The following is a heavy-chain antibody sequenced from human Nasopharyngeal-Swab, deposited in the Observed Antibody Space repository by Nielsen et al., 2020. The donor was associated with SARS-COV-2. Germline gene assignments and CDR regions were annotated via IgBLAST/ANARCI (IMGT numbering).Heavy chain of an antibody. CDR1: GFTFSSYE. D-gene: IGHD3-16*01. CDR3: VVAYYVWGSSRGMDV. V-gene: IGHV3-48*03. CDR2: ISNSGSTI. J-gene: IGHJ6*02. Sequence: GGSLRLSCAASGFTFSSYEMNWIRHAAGKGLEWVSYISNSGSTIYYADSVKGRFTISRDNAKNSLYLQMNSLRAEDTAVYYCVVAYYVWGSSRGMDVWGQGTTVTVSS.